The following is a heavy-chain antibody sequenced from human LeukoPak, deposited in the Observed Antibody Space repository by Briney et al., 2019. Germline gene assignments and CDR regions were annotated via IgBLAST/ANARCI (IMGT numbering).Heavy chain of an antibody. CDR2: ISSSGSTV. J-gene: IGHJ4*02. CDR1: GFTFSSYE. V-gene: IGHV3-48*03. D-gene: IGHD2-2*01. CDR3: ARGYVGFDY. Sequence: GGSLRLSCAVSGFTFSSYEMNWVRQAPGKGLEWISYISSSGSTVYYADSVKGRFTLSRDNAKNSLYLQMNSLRGEDTAIYYCARGYVGFDYWGQGTLVTVSS.